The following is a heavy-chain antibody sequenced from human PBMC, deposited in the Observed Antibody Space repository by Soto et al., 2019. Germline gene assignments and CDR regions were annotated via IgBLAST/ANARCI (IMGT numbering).Heavy chain of an antibody. CDR1: GYSFTSYW. D-gene: IGHD6-19*01. CDR3: ARLCIAVAGTYGMAV. J-gene: IGHJ6*02. V-gene: IGHV5-51*03. Sequence: EVQLVQSGAEVKKPGESLKISCKGSGYSFTSYWIGWVRQMPGKGLEWMGIIYPGDSDTRYSPSFQGQDTISSDKSISTAYRQWSRLKSSDTAMYYWARLCIAVAGTYGMAVWGQGTPVTVSS. CDR2: IYPGDSDT.